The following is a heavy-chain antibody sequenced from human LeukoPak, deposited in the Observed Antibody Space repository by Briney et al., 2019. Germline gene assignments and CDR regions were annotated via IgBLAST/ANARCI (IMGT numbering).Heavy chain of an antibody. J-gene: IGHJ4*02. V-gene: IGHV1-46*01. D-gene: IGHD6-13*01. Sequence: GASVEVSCKASGYTFTSYYMHWVRQAPGQGLEWMGIINPSGGSTSYAQKFQGRVTMTRDTSTSTVYMELSSLRSEDTAVYYCARESGDSSSPVYFDYWGQGTLVTVSS. CDR2: INPSGGST. CDR1: GYTFTSYY. CDR3: ARESGDSSSPVYFDY.